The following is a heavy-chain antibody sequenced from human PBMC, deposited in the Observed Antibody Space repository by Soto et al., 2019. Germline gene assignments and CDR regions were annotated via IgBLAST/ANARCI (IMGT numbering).Heavy chain of an antibody. CDR2: IYYSGTT. CDR3: ARHAKDLVYYFDY. V-gene: IGHV4-39*01. J-gene: IGHJ4*02. D-gene: IGHD6-6*01. CDR1: GGSISTTNHY. Sequence: SETLSLTCTVSGGSISTTNHYWGWIRQPPGKGLEWIGSIYYSGTTYYNSSLKSRVAISVDTSKNHFSLNLSPVTAADTAVYYCARHAKDLVYYFDYWGQGTLVTVSS.